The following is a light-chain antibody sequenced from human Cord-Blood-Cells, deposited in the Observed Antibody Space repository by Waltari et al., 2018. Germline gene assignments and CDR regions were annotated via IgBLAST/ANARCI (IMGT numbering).Light chain of an antibody. CDR1: SRYCGCFNY. CDR3: SSYTSSNTVV. J-gene: IGLJ2*01. V-gene: IGLV2-14*01. CDR2: EVN. Sequence: QSALPPPASASGSSGQSITIPCPGTSRYCGCFNYVSRFQQHPGKAPKLILYEVNNRPSGVSKRFSGSKSGNTASLTISGLQAEDEADYYCSSYTSSNTVVFGGGTKLTVL.